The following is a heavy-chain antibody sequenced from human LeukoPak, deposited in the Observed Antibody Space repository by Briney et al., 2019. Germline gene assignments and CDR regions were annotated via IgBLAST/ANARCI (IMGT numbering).Heavy chain of an antibody. CDR3: ARDGVVVTAIPYAFDI. D-gene: IGHD2-21*02. V-gene: IGHV1-46*01. Sequence: ASVKVSCKASGYTFTSYYMHWVRQAPGQGLEWMGIINPSGGSTSYAQKFQGKVTMTRDTSTSTVYMELSSLRSEDTAVYYCARDGVVVTAIPYAFDIWGQGTMVTVSS. CDR1: GYTFTSYY. J-gene: IGHJ3*02. CDR2: INPSGGST.